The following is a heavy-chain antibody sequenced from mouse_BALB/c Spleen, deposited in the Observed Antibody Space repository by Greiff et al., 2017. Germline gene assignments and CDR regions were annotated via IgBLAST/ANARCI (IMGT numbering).Heavy chain of an antibody. V-gene: IGHV1-7*01. CDR1: GYTFTSYW. CDR2: INPSTGYT. D-gene: IGHD1-1*01. CDR3: ARWNYYGSSDFDY. Sequence: VKLVESGAELAKPGASVKMSCKASGYTFTSYWMHWVKQRPGQGLEWIGYINPSTGYTEYNQKFKDKATLTADKSSSTAYMQLSSLTSEDSAVYYCARWNYYGSSDFDYWGQGTTLTVSS. J-gene: IGHJ2*01.